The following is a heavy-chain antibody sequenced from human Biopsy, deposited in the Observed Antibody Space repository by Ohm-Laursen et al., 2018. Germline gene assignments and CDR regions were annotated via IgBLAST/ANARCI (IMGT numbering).Heavy chain of an antibody. D-gene: IGHD3-9*01. CDR2: NIPILGTG. CDR1: GGTFSNYG. V-gene: IGHV1-69*06. Sequence: AVKVSCKAPGGTFSNYGVNWVRQAPGQGLEWLGGNIPILGTGNYAQKFQDRVTVAADTSTSTATMELRSLRPDDTAVYYCATKLTGYFHHWGQGTLVIVSS. CDR3: ATKLTGYFHH. J-gene: IGHJ1*01.